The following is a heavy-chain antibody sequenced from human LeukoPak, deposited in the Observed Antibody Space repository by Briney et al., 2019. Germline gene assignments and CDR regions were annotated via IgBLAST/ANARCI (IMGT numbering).Heavy chain of an antibody. J-gene: IGHJ4*02. V-gene: IGHV4-39*07. Sequence: SETLSLTCTVPGGSISSSSYYWGWIRQPPGKGLEWIGSIYYSGSTYYNPSLKSRVTISVDTSKNQFSLNLSSVTAADTAVYYCARDAYNYGGRTHPYYFDYWAQGTLVTVSS. D-gene: IGHD5-18*01. CDR1: GGSISSSSYY. CDR3: ARDAYNYGGRTHPYYFDY. CDR2: IYYSGST.